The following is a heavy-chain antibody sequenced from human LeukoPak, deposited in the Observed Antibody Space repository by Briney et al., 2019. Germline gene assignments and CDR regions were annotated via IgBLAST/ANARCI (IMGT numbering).Heavy chain of an antibody. CDR1: GGSISSYY. D-gene: IGHD6-13*01. CDR2: IYYSGST. CDR3: AGALTNTHSSPSVPLGDFYGMDV. V-gene: IGHV4-59*01. J-gene: IGHJ6*02. Sequence: SETLSLTCTVSGGSISSYYWSWIRQPSGKGLEWIGYIYYSGSTNYNPSLKSRVTISVDTSKNQFSLKLSSVTAADTAVYYCAGALTNTHSSPSVPLGDFYGMDVWGQGTTVTVSS.